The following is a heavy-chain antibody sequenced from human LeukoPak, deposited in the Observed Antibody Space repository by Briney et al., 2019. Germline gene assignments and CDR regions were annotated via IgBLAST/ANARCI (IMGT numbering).Heavy chain of an antibody. V-gene: IGHV3-7*01. CDR3: ARGARGSGWRVFDY. J-gene: IGHJ4*02. CDR2: IKQDGSQK. CDR1: GFTFSRYW. Sequence: PGGSLRLSCAASGFTFSRYWMSWVRQAPGKGLEWVANIKQDGSQKSYVDSVKGRFTISRDNANNLLYLQMNSLRAEDTAVYYCARGARGSGWRVFDYWGQGTLVTVSS. D-gene: IGHD6-19*01.